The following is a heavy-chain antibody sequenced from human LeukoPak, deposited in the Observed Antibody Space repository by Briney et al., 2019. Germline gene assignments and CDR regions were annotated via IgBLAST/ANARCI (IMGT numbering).Heavy chain of an antibody. CDR1: GYTFTGYY. V-gene: IGHV1-69*06. J-gene: IGHJ4*02. D-gene: IGHD3-10*01. Sequence: ASVKVSCKASGYTFTGYYMHWVRQAPGQGLEWMGGIIPIFGTANYAQKFQGRVTITADKSTSTAYMELSSLRSEDTAVYYCARAAAWFGELGDYFDYWGQGTLVTVSS. CDR2: IIPIFGTA. CDR3: ARAAAWFGELGDYFDY.